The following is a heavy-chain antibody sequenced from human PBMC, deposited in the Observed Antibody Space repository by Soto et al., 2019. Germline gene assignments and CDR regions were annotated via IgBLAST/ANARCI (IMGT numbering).Heavy chain of an antibody. D-gene: IGHD2-2*01. CDR3: ARAPQSRYCSSTSCYLYYYYGMDV. Sequence: QVQLVESGGGVVQPGRSLRLSCAASGFTFSSYAMHWVRQAPGKGLEWVAVISYDGSNKYYADSVKGRFTISRDNSKNTLYLQMNSLRAEDTAVYYCARAPQSRYCSSTSCYLYYYYGMDVWGQGTTVTVSS. CDR1: GFTFSSYA. CDR2: ISYDGSNK. V-gene: IGHV3-30-3*01. J-gene: IGHJ6*02.